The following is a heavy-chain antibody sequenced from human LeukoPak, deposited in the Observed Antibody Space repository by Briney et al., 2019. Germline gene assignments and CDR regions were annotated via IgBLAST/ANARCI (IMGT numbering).Heavy chain of an antibody. CDR1: GFTFSSFS. J-gene: IGHJ4*02. CDR3: ASGVGAKVDY. CDR2: IRGGSSDI. V-gene: IGHV3-21*05. D-gene: IGHD1-26*01. Sequence: GGSLRLSCATSGFTFSSFSMNWVRQAPGKGLEWVSYIRGGSSDIHYADSVKGRFTISRDDAKNSLYLQMNSLRAEDTAVYYCASGVGAKVDYWGQGTLVTVSS.